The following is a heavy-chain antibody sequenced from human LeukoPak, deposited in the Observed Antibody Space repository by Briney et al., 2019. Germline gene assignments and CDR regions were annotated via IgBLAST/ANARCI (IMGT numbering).Heavy chain of an antibody. J-gene: IGHJ6*03. CDR3: AKVSSTNYYNYMDV. D-gene: IGHD1-1*01. V-gene: IGHV3-23*01. CDR1: GFTFSSYA. CDR2: ISGGGGSS. Sequence: GGSLRLSCAASGFTFSSYAMNWVRQAPGKGLEWVSAISGGGGSSSYADSVEGRFAISRDNSKNTVDLQMNSLRAEDTAVYYCAKVSSTNYYNYMDVWGKGTTVTVSS.